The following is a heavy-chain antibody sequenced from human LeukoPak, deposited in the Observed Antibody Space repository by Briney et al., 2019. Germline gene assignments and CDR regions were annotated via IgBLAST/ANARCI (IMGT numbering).Heavy chain of an antibody. Sequence: GGSLRLSCAASGFTFSSYWMHWVRQAPGKGLVWVSRISSEGSSISYADSVKGRFTISRDNAKNTLYLQMNSLRAEDTAVYYCARVAGVVGATTLPGYWGQGTLVTVSS. D-gene: IGHD1-26*01. CDR1: GFTFSSYW. V-gene: IGHV3-74*01. CDR3: ARVAGVVGATTLPGY. CDR2: ISSEGSSI. J-gene: IGHJ4*02.